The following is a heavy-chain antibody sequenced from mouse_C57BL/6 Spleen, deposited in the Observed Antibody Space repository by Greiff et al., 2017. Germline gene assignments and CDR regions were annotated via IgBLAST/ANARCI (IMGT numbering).Heavy chain of an antibody. CDR2: YPGSGNTY. Sequence: VQLQQSGPELAKPGASVKMSCKASGYTFTDYYMHWVKQKPGKGLEWIGEIYPGSGNTYYNEKFKGKATLTADTSSSTAYMQLSSLTSEDSAVYFCPNWDGDRYFDVWGTGTTVTVST. V-gene: IGHV1-83*01. CDR1: YTFTDYYM. D-gene: IGHD4-1*02. CDR3: NWDGDRYFDV. J-gene: IGHJ1*03.